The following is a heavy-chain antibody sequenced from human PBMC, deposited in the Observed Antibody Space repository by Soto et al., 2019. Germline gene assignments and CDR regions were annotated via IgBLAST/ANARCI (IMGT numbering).Heavy chain of an antibody. CDR2: INQDGSDK. Sequence: EVQLLESGGGLVQPGGSLRLSCAASGFTFSSYAMSWVRQAPGKGLEWVANINQDGSDKFYMDSMKGRFTISRDNAENSLYLQMNSLRAEDTAVYYCARVWNDGRIDYWGQGTLVTVSS. J-gene: IGHJ4*02. CDR3: ARVWNDGRIDY. CDR1: GFTFSSYA. D-gene: IGHD1-1*01. V-gene: IGHV3-7*01.